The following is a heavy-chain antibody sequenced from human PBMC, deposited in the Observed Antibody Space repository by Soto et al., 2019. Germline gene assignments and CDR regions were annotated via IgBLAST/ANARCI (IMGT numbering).Heavy chain of an antibody. CDR1: GFTFGDFA. CDR2: ITSKTYGEKR. Sequence: GGSLRLSCTGSGFTFGDFAQTWVRQAPGKGLEWVGFITSKTYGEKRAYAAPVKDRFSISRDDSRSVAYLQMNSLKTEDTALYYCNLGKTEGAFSFANWGQGTLVTVSS. J-gene: IGHJ4*02. D-gene: IGHD2-2*01. V-gene: IGHV3-49*04. CDR3: NLGKTEGAFSFAN.